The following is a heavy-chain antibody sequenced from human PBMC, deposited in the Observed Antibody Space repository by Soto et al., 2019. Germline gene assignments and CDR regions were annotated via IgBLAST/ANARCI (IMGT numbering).Heavy chain of an antibody. CDR1: GGSISSGDYY. CDR2: IYYTGST. J-gene: IGHJ5*02. Sequence: TLSLTCTVSGGSISSGDYYWSWIRQPPGKGLEWIGYIYYTGSTYYNPSLKSRVTISVDTSKNQFSLRLSSVTAADTAVYYCARDLFLDYGGPTGWFDPWGQVTMVTVSS. CDR3: ARDLFLDYGGPTGWFDP. D-gene: IGHD4-17*01. V-gene: IGHV4-30-4*01.